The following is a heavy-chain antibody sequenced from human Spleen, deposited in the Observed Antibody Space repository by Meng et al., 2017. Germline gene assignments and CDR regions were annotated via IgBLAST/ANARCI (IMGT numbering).Heavy chain of an antibody. Sequence: GESLKISCAACGFTFSTYDMHWVRQATGKGLEWVSPIGPAGDTYCPGSVKGQFTISRENAKNSLYLQMNSLRAEDTAVYYCARGTYDILTGYYWFYFDYWGQGTLVTVSS. CDR3: ARGTYDILTGYYWFYFDY. J-gene: IGHJ4*02. V-gene: IGHV3-13*03. CDR2: IGPAGDT. CDR1: GFTFSTYD. D-gene: IGHD3-9*01.